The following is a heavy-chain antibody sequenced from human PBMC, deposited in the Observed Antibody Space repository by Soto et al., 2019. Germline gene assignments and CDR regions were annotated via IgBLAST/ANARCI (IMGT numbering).Heavy chain of an antibody. V-gene: IGHV4-31*03. CDR1: GGSISSGGYY. CDR3: ARVSEYSSSSEGYYYGMDV. Sequence: SETLSLTCTVSGGSISSGGYYWSWILQHPGKGLEWIVYIYYSGSTYYNPSLKSRVTISVDTSKNQFSLKLSSVTAADTAVYYCARVSEYSSSSEGYYYGMDVWGQGTTVTVSS. J-gene: IGHJ6*02. D-gene: IGHD6-6*01. CDR2: IYYSGST.